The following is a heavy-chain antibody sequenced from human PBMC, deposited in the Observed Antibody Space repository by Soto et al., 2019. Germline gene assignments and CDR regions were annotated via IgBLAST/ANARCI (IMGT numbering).Heavy chain of an antibody. CDR3: ARGATTVTGLQS. J-gene: IGHJ5*02. V-gene: IGHV1-46*01. CDR1: GYTFTSYY. Sequence: QVQLVQSGAEVKKPGASVKVSCKASGYTFTSYYMHWVRQAPGQGLEWMGIINPSGGSTSYAQKFHGRATMTRDTSTSTVYMELSSLRSEDTAVYYCARGATTVTGLQSWGQGPLVTVSS. D-gene: IGHD4-17*01. CDR2: INPSGGST.